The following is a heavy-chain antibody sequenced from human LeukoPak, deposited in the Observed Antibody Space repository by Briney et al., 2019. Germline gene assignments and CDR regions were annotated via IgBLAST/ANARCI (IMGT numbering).Heavy chain of an antibody. D-gene: IGHD2-2*01. J-gene: IGHJ6*03. CDR3: ARDGRVVPAAYYYYYMDV. V-gene: IGHV4-61*02. CDR1: GGSISSSSYY. CDR2: IYTSGST. Sequence: SETLSLTCTVSGGSISSSSYYWGWIRQPAGKGLEWIGRIYTSGSTNYNPSLMSRVTISVDTSKNQFSLKLGSVTAADTAVYYCARDGRVVPAAYYYYYMDVWGKGTTVTVSS.